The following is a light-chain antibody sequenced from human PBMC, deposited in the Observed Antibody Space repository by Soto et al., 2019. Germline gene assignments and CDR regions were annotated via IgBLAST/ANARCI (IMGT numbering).Light chain of an antibody. Sequence: PGEIATLSCMSSQSVGSYLAWYQQKPGQAPRLLIYDASTRATGIPARFSGSGSGTDFTLTISSLESEDSAVYHCQQRSNWPSITFGQGTRLEIK. CDR1: QSVGSY. V-gene: IGKV3-11*01. CDR3: QQRSNWPSIT. CDR2: DAS. J-gene: IGKJ5*01.